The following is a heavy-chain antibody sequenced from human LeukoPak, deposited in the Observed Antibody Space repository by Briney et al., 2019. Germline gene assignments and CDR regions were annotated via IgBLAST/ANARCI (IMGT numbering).Heavy chain of an antibody. CDR3: ARVRQLAERSFQH. V-gene: IGHV1-24*01. J-gene: IGHJ1*01. Sequence: GASVKVSCKVSGYTLTELSMHWVRQAPGKGLEWMGGFDPEDGETIYALKFQGRVTMTRNTSISTAYMELSSLRSEDTAVYYCARVRQLAERSFQHWGQGTLVTVSS. CDR1: GYTLTELS. CDR2: FDPEDGET. D-gene: IGHD5-24*01.